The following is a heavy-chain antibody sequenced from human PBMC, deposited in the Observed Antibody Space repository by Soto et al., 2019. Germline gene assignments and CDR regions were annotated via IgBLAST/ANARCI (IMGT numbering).Heavy chain of an antibody. CDR1: GFTFSNAW. Sequence: GSLRLSCAASGFTFSNAWMNWVRQAPGKGLEWVGRIKSKTDGGTTDYAAPVKGRFTISRDDSKNTLYLQINSLKTDDTAVYYCTSQRFLEWFAMDVWGQGTTVTVSS. J-gene: IGHJ6*02. CDR3: TSQRFLEWFAMDV. CDR2: IKSKTDGGTT. D-gene: IGHD3-3*01. V-gene: IGHV3-15*07.